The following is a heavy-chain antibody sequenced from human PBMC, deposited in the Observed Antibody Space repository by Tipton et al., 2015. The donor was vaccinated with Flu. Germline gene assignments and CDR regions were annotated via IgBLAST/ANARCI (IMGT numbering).Heavy chain of an antibody. CDR2: IYTSGTT. J-gene: IGHJ6*02. Sequence: TLSLTCTVSGASISSGSYYWSWIRQPAERGLEWVGRIYTSGTTDYNSSLESRVTVSADTSKNQFSLKLTSVTAADTAVYYCARDLWNDRRAYYYYGVDVWGQGTTVTVPS. CDR3: ARDLWNDRRAYYYYGVDV. V-gene: IGHV4-61*02. D-gene: IGHD1-1*01. CDR1: GASISSGSYY.